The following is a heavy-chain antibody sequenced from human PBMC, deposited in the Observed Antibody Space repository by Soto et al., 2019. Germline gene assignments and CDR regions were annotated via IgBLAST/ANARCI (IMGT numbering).Heavy chain of an antibody. V-gene: IGHV4-4*02. CDR1: GGSISTSNW. J-gene: IGHJ4*02. CDR2: VYRTGST. D-gene: IGHD6-13*01. Sequence: PSDTLSLTCAVSGGSISTSNWWSWVRQPPGKGLEWIGEVYRTGSTNYNPSLESRLTISVDKSKNQFSLKLTSVTAADTAVYYCARARATIAAAAIFDCWGQGTLV. CDR3: ARARATIAAAAIFDC.